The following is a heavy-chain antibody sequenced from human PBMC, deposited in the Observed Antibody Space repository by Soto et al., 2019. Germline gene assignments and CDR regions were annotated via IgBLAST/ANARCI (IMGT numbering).Heavy chain of an antibody. Sequence: PSETLSLTCAVSDGSISPYYWNWIRQPPGKELEWIGYIYYSGRTNYHPSLKSRVTISLDTSKNEFSLNLDSVTAAYTAVYYCRRGFFGGGICYSKTFDLCGRGTLFTVSS. V-gene: IGHV4-59*01. CDR1: DGSISPYY. J-gene: IGHJ4*02. CDR3: RRGFFGGGICYSKTFDL. D-gene: IGHD2-15*01. CDR2: IYYSGRT.